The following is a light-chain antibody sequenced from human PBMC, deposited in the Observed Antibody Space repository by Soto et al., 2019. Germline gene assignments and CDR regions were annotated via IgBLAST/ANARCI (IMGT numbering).Light chain of an antibody. CDR3: HQYNIWPYT. CDR1: QSVRSN. CDR2: GAS. V-gene: IGKV3-15*01. Sequence: ETVMTQSPATLSVSPGERATLSCRASQSVRSNLAWYQQRPGQAPRLLIYGASTRATGVPARFSGSGSETEFTLTISILQSEDFALYYCHQYNIWPYTFGQGTKLEIK. J-gene: IGKJ2*01.